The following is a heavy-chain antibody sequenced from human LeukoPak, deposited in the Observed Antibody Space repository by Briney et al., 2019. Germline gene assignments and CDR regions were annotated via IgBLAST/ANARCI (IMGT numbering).Heavy chain of an antibody. D-gene: IGHD6-19*01. Sequence: ASVKVSCKASGGTFSSYAISWVRQAPGQGLEWMGRIIPILGIANYAQKFRGRVTITADKSTSTAYMELSSLRSEDTAVYYCARDPSAVADGFDPWGQGTLVIVSS. CDR1: GGTFSSYA. J-gene: IGHJ5*02. CDR3: ARDPSAVADGFDP. V-gene: IGHV1-69*04. CDR2: IIPILGIA.